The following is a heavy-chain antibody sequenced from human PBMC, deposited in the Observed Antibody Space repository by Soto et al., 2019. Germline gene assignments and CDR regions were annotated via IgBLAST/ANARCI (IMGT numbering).Heavy chain of an antibody. Sequence: QAQVVESGRGVVQPGRSLRLSCVASGFTFSNFGMHWVRQAPGKGLEWVAVIWHDGKNKYYADSAEGRFTVSRDNSKNTLYLQMNSLTAEDTAVYFCARDPGQDEAMDDWGQGTLVTVSS. CDR3: ARDPGQDEAMDD. CDR2: IWHDGKNK. V-gene: IGHV3-33*01. CDR1: GFTFSNFG. J-gene: IGHJ4*02.